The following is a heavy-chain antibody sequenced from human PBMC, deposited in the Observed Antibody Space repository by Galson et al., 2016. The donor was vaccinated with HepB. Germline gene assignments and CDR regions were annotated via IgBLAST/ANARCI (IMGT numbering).Heavy chain of an antibody. Sequence: SLRLSCAASGFTFSKAWMSWVRQAPGKGLEWIGRIKTKSDGATTDYAVPVRGSFIIPSDDSKNTLYLQMLSLKTEDTAAYYCTTGGGQQGDYSRPYYYYGMDVWGTGTTVTVSS. D-gene: IGHD4-11*01. CDR3: TTGGGQQGDYSRPYYYYGMDV. CDR2: IKTKSDGATT. J-gene: IGHJ6*04. V-gene: IGHV3-15*01. CDR1: GFTFSKAW.